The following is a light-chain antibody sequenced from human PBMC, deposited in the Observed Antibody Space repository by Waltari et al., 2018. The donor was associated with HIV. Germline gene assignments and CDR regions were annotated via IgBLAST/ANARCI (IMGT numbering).Light chain of an antibody. Sequence: QSALTQPRSVSGSPGQSVTISCTGTSSDVGGYNYVSWYQQHPGKAPKLMIYDVNKRPPGVPDRFSGSKSGNTASLTISGLQAEDEADYYCCSYGGSFFYVFGTGTKVTVL. CDR1: SSDVGGYNY. V-gene: IGLV2-11*01. CDR2: DVN. CDR3: CSYGGSFFYV. J-gene: IGLJ1*01.